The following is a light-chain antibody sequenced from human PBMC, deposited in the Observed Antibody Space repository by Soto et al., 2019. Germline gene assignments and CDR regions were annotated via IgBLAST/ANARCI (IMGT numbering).Light chain of an antibody. CDR3: QQYTTWPL. V-gene: IGKV3-15*01. CDR1: QNIKNN. CDR2: NSS. Sequence: DMVLTQSPATLSVSAGERATLSCRASQNIKNNLAWYQQKPGQAPRLLIYNSSTRATGIPARFSGSGSGTEFTLTITGLQSEDFAVYYCQQYTTWPLFGGGTRVEIK. J-gene: IGKJ4*01.